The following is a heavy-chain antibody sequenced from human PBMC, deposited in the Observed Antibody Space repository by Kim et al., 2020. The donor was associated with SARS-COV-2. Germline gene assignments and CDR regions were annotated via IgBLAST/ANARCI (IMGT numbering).Heavy chain of an antibody. D-gene: IGHD2-15*01. CDR3: AREDDCSGGSCYYY. V-gene: IGHV1-46*01. Sequence: AQKFQGRVTMTRDTSTSTGYMELSSLRSEDTAVYYCAREDDCSGGSCYYYWGQGTLVTVSS. J-gene: IGHJ4*02.